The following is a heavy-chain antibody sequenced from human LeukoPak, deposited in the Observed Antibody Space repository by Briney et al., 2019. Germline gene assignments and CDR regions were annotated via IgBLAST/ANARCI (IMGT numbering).Heavy chain of an antibody. CDR1: GFTFSSYG. D-gene: IGHD6-13*01. CDR2: IWYDGSNK. Sequence: GGSLRLSCAASGFTFSSYGMHWVRQAPGKGLEWVALIWYDGSNKYYADSVKGRFTISRDNSKNTLYLQMNSLRAEDAAVYYCARDPSGQQLVRDNWFDPWGQGTLVTVSS. V-gene: IGHV3-33*01. J-gene: IGHJ5*02. CDR3: ARDPSGQQLVRDNWFDP.